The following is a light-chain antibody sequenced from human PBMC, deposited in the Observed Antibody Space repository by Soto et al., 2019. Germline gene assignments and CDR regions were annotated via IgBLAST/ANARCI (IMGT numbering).Light chain of an antibody. CDR2: TGP. CDR1: QGISSW. V-gene: IGKV1-12*01. CDR3: HEDNSFPLS. Sequence: DIQMTQSPSSVSASVGDRVSITCRASQGISSWLAWYQQKPGRAPKLLIYTGPSLQSGVPSRFRGTRSATDSTLTFSTLQPEDVETYYWHEDNSFPLSCGGGPMVETK. J-gene: IGKJ4*01.